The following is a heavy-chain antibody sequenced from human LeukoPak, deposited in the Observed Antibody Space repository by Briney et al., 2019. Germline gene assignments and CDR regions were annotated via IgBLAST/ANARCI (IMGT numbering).Heavy chain of an antibody. Sequence: PGGSLRLSCAASGFTFSSYGMGWVRQAPGKGLEWVSGISWNSGSIGYADSVKGRFTISRDNAKNSLYLQMNSLRAEDTALYYCAKGDTIFPVFDYWGQGTLVTVSS. CDR3: AKGDTIFPVFDY. V-gene: IGHV3-9*01. CDR2: ISWNSGSI. J-gene: IGHJ4*02. D-gene: IGHD3-3*01. CDR1: GFTFSSYG.